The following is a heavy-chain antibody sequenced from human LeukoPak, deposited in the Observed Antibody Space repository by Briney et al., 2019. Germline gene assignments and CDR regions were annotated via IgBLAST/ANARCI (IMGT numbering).Heavy chain of an antibody. CDR1: GGSFSGYY. CDR3: ARGPKYYYDSSGYYYRNWLDP. V-gene: IGHV4-34*01. J-gene: IGHJ5*02. D-gene: IGHD3-22*01. CDR2: INHSGST. Sequence: NASETLSLTCAVYGGSFSGYYWSWIRQPPGKGLEWIGEINHSGSTNYNPSLKSRVTISVDTSKNQFSLKLSSVTAADTAVYYCARGPKYYYDSSGYYYRNWLDPWGQGTLVTVSS.